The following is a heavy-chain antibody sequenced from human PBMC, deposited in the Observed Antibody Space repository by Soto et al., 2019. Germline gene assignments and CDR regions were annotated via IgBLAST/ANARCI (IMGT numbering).Heavy chain of an antibody. V-gene: IGHV3-33*01. CDR3: ARDPWGGYSYGLPDY. Sequence: GGSLRLSCAASGFTFSSYGMHWVRQAPGKGLEWVAVIWYDGSNKYYADSVKGRFTISRDNSKNTLYLQMNSLRAEDTAVYYCARDPWGGYSYGLPDYWGQGTQVTVSS. D-gene: IGHD5-18*01. CDR1: GFTFSSYG. CDR2: IWYDGSNK. J-gene: IGHJ4*02.